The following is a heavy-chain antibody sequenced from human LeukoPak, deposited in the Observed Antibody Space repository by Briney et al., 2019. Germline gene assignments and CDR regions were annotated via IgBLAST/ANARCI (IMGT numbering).Heavy chain of an antibody. CDR3: AKVGSSWRYYFDY. CDR1: GFTFSSYA. D-gene: IGHD6-13*01. CDR2: ISGSGGST. V-gene: IGHV3-23*01. J-gene: IGHJ4*02. Sequence: GSLRLSCAASGFTFSSYAMSWVRQAPGKGLEWVSAISGSGGSTYYADSVKGRFTISRDNSKNTLNLQMNSLRAEDTAVYYCAKVGSSWRYYFDYWGQGTLVTVSS.